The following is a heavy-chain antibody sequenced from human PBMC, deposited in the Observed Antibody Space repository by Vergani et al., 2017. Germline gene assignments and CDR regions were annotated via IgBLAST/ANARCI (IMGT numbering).Heavy chain of an antibody. Sequence: QVHLVQSGAEVKKPGASVKVSCKASGYTFTSYGITWVRQAPGQGLEWMGWISTYNGNTNYAQKFQGRVTMTTDTSTSTAYMDLRSLRSDDTAVYYCARWAGYCGGASCYSRFFLGSGNNWFDPWGQGTLVTVSS. J-gene: IGHJ5*02. CDR1: GYTFTSYG. D-gene: IGHD2-15*01. CDR3: ARWAGYCGGASCYSRFFLGSGNNWFDP. V-gene: IGHV1-18*04. CDR2: ISTYNGNT.